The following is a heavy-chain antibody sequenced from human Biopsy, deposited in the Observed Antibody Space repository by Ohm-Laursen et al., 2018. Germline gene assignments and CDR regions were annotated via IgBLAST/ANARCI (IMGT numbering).Heavy chain of an antibody. Sequence: SVKVSCKVSAYTFTGQNMHWVRQVPGQGLEWMGWINPHSGTTNFAQDFQGRVTMTRDTSITTAYMELRRLRSDDTAVYYCAKGQDLRGGAEYFQHWGQGALVTVSS. CDR2: INPHSGTT. D-gene: IGHD2-15*01. CDR3: AKGQDLRGGAEYFQH. V-gene: IGHV1-2*02. J-gene: IGHJ1*01. CDR1: AYTFTGQN.